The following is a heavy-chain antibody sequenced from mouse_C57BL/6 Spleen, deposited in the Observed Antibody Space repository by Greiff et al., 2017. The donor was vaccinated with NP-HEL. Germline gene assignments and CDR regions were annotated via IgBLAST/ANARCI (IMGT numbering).Heavy chain of an antibody. D-gene: IGHD1-1*01. J-gene: IGHJ4*01. Sequence: VQLQQSGPELVKPGASVKISCKASGYTFTDYYMNWVKQSHGKSLEWIGDINPNNGGTSYNQKFKGKATLAVDKSSSTAYMELRSLTSEDSAVYYCARCGSSPYAMDYWGQGTSVTVSS. CDR2: INPNNGGT. V-gene: IGHV1-26*01. CDR1: GYTFTDYY. CDR3: ARCGSSPYAMDY.